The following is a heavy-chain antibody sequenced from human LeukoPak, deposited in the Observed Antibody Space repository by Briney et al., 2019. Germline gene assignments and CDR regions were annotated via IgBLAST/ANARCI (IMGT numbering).Heavy chain of an antibody. CDR1: GFTFSNAW. J-gene: IGHJ4*02. Sequence: PGGSLRLSCAASGFTFSNAWMSWVRQAPGKGLEWVGRIKSKTDGGTTDYAAPVKGRVTISRDDSKNTLYLQVNSLKTEDTAVYYCTGPDVVVTAAFDYWGQGTLVTVSS. CDR2: IKSKTDGGTT. CDR3: TGPDVVVTAAFDY. V-gene: IGHV3-15*01. D-gene: IGHD2-21*02.